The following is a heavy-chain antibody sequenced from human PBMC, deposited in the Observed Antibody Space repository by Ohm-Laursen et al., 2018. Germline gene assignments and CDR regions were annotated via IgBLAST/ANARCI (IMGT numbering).Heavy chain of an antibody. CDR1: KFSFGSYE. CDR3: AKSRSGDGINFDC. Sequence: SLRLSCSASKFSFGSYEMNWVRQAPGKGLEWVAAIWYDGSNKYYADSVRDRFTISRDNSRNTLYLQMDSLRAEDTAVYYCAKSRSGDGINFDCWGQGTLVTVSS. CDR2: IWYDGSNK. V-gene: IGHV3-33*08. J-gene: IGHJ4*02. D-gene: IGHD3-10*01.